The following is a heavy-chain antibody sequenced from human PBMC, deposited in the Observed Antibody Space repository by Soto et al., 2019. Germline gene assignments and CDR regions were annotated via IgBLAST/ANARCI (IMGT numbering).Heavy chain of an antibody. CDR2: ISGNYGNT. D-gene: IGHD6-13*01. Sequence: GGSLRLSCAASGFPFRIYAMSWVRQAPGKGLEWVSVISGNYGNTYYADSVKGRFTISRDNSKNTVYLQMNSLRVEDTAVYYCAKDLSNVLKEQLHYYYMDVWGKGTTVTVSS. CDR1: GFPFRIYA. CDR3: AKDLSNVLKEQLHYYYMDV. V-gene: IGHV3-23*01. J-gene: IGHJ6*03.